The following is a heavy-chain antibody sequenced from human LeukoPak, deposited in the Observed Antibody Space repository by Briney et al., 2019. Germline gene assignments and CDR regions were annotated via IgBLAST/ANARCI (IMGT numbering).Heavy chain of an antibody. J-gene: IGHJ3*02. V-gene: IGHV3-21*01. Sequence: PGGSLRLSCAASGFTFSSYSMNWVRQAPGRGLEWVSSISSSSSYIYYADSVKGRFTISRDNAKNSLYLQMNSLRAEDTAVYYCAREYNWNDDLPDSHIWGQGTMVTVSS. CDR1: GFTFSSYS. D-gene: IGHD1-20*01. CDR3: AREYNWNDDLPDSHI. CDR2: ISSSSSYI.